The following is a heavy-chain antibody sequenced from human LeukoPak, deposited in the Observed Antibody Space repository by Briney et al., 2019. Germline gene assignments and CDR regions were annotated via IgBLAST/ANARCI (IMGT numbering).Heavy chain of an antibody. CDR2: INHSGST. Sequence: SETLSLTCAVYGGSFSGYYWSWIRQPPGKGLEWIGEINHSGSTNYNPSLKSRVTISVDTSKYQFSLKLSSVTAADTAVYYLARVDCSSTSCYDQFFDYWGQGTLVTVSS. V-gene: IGHV4-34*01. CDR1: GGSFSGYY. D-gene: IGHD2-2*01. J-gene: IGHJ4*02. CDR3: ARVDCSSTSCYDQFFDY.